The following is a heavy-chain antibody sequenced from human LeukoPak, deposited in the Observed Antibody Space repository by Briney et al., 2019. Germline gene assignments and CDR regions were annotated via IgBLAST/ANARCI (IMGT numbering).Heavy chain of an antibody. Sequence: GGSLRLSCAASGFTFSYFWMSWVRQAPGKGLEWVADINLDGTEKHYVDSVKGRFTISRDNARKSLYLQMNSLRAEDTAVYYCARDNVGATPFDYWGQGTLVTVSS. V-gene: IGHV3-7*05. J-gene: IGHJ4*02. CDR1: GFTFSYFW. CDR2: INLDGTEK. CDR3: ARDNVGATPFDY. D-gene: IGHD1-26*01.